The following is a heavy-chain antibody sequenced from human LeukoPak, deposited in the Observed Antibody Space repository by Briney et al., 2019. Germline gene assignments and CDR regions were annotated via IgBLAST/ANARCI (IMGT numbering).Heavy chain of an antibody. CDR1: GFTFDDYG. Sequence: PGGSLRLSCAASGFTFDDYGMSWVRQGPGKGLEWVSGINWNGGSTGYADSVKGRFTISRDNGKNSLYLQMNSLRAEDTALYYCARSGYYDSSAYFYWGQGTLVTVSS. CDR2: INWNGGST. J-gene: IGHJ4*02. D-gene: IGHD3-22*01. CDR3: ARSGYYDSSAYFY. V-gene: IGHV3-20*04.